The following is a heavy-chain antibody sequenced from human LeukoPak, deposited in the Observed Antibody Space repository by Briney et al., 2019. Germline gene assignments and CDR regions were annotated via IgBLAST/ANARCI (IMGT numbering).Heavy chain of an antibody. Sequence: GGSLRLSCAASEFPFNGYWMSWVRQAPGKGLECVANINQDGSEKYYVDSVRGRFTISRDNAKNSLYLQMNSLRAEDTAMYYCAKDDDWGRFNHWGQGTLVTVSS. J-gene: IGHJ1*01. D-gene: IGHD3-16*01. CDR1: EFPFNGYW. CDR3: AKDDDWGRFNH. CDR2: INQDGSEK. V-gene: IGHV3-7*03.